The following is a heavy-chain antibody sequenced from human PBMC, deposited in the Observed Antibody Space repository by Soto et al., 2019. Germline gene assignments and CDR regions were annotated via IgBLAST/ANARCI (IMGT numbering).Heavy chain of an antibody. Sequence: QVQMQESGPGLVKPSETLSLTCTVSGGSVRSGSYYWTWIRQPQGKGLEWIGHIYYSGRTNYNPSLKSRVTISVDTSKNQFSLKLTSVTAADTAVYYCARDWAGTTDYWGQGALVTVSS. CDR2: IYYSGRT. CDR3: ARDWAGTTDY. CDR1: GGSVRSGSYY. D-gene: IGHD1-1*01. J-gene: IGHJ4*02. V-gene: IGHV4-61*01.